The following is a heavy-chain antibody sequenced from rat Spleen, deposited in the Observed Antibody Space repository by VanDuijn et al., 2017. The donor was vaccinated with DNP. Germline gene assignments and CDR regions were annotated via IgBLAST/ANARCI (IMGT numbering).Heavy chain of an antibody. CDR2: INNGGDKI. D-gene: IGHD1-1*01. J-gene: IGHJ2*01. CDR3: ARQRWYYSGEGMDY. CDR1: GFTFINYG. V-gene: IGHV5S13*01. Sequence: EVQLVQSGGGLVQPGRSLKLSCAASGFTFINYGMAWVRQAPTKGLEWVAFINNGGDKIYYRDSVKGRFTISRDNAKSTLYLQMDSLRSEDTATYYCARQRWYYSGEGMDYWGQGVMVTVSS.